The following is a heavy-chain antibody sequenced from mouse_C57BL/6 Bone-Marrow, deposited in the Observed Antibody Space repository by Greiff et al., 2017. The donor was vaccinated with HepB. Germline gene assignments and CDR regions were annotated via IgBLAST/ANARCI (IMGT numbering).Heavy chain of an antibody. J-gene: IGHJ4*01. CDR1: GFNIRDDY. Sequence: EVQLQQSGAELVRPGASVKLSCTASGFNIRDDYMHWVKQRPEQGLEWIGWIDPENGDTEYASKFQGKATITADTSSNTAYLQLSSLTSEDTAVYYCTTRLDAMDYWGQGTSVTVSS. CDR2: IDPENGDT. V-gene: IGHV14-4*01. CDR3: TTRLDAMDY.